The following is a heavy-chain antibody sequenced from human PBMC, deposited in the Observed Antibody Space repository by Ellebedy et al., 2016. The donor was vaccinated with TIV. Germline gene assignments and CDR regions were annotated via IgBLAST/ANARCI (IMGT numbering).Heavy chain of an antibody. D-gene: IGHD2-21*02. J-gene: IGHJ4*02. Sequence: GESLKISXAASGFTFSDYYMSWIRQDPGKGLEWVSYISRTSNTIYYADSVKGRFTISRDNARNSLFLQVNSLRDEDTAMYYCAREPDFSGFDTWGQGTLVTVSS. V-gene: IGHV3-11*04. CDR2: ISRTSNTI. CDR3: AREPDFSGFDT. CDR1: GFTFSDYY.